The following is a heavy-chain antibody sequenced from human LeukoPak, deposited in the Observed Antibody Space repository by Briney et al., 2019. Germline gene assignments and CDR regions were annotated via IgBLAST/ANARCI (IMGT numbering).Heavy chain of an antibody. J-gene: IGHJ4*02. Sequence: SETLSLTCTVSGGSISSYYWNWIRQPAGKGLEWIGRISTSGSTNYNPSLKSRLTMSIDTSKNQFSLKLSSVTAADTAVYYCARSPWGCSGGSCYRGIDYFDYWGQGTLVTVSS. D-gene: IGHD2-15*01. CDR2: ISTSGST. CDR1: GGSISSYY. V-gene: IGHV4-4*07. CDR3: ARSPWGCSGGSCYRGIDYFDY.